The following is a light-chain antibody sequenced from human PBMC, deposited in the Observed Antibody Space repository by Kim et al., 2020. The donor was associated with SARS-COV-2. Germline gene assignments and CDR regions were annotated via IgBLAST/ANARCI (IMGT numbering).Light chain of an antibody. J-gene: IGKJ1*01. Sequence: LSPGESATLSCRASLSVSSSYLAWYQQKPGQAPRLLIYGASSRATGIPDRFSGSGSGTDFTLTISRLEPEDFAVYYCQQYGSSRTFGQGTKVDIK. CDR3: QQYGSSRT. CDR1: LSVSSSY. CDR2: GAS. V-gene: IGKV3-20*01.